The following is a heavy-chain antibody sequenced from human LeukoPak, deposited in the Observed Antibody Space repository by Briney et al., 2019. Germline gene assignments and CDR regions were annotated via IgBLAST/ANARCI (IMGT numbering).Heavy chain of an antibody. CDR1: GFTFSSYG. J-gene: IGHJ4*02. CDR2: ISYDGSNK. CDR3: ARQETPIGGLYFDY. Sequence: GGSLRLSCAASGFTFSSYGMHWVRQAPGKGLEWVAVISYDGSNKYYADSVKGRFTISRDNSKNTLYLQMNSLRAEDTAVYYCARQETPIGGLYFDYWGQGTLVTVSS. V-gene: IGHV3-30*19. D-gene: IGHD3-16*01.